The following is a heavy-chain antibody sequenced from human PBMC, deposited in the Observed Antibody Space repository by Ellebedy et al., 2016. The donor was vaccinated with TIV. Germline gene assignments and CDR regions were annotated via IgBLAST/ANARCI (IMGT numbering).Heavy chain of an antibody. J-gene: IGHJ3*01. CDR2: FSYSGNT. D-gene: IGHD3-3*01. CDR1: SDSISSYP. Sequence: SETLSLTCTVSSDSISSYPWSWIRQPPGKGLEWIGCFSYSGNTNYIPSLKSRVTMSLDTSKNLVSLKLRSVTAADTAVYYCARSGITFFSMNDAFDVWGHGTMVTVSS. V-gene: IGHV4-59*01. CDR3: ARSGITFFSMNDAFDV.